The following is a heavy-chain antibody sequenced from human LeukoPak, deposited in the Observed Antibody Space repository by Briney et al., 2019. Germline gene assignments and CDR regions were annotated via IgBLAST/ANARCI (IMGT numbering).Heavy chain of an antibody. J-gene: IGHJ4*02. CDR2: IGGSGGST. D-gene: IGHD6-13*01. V-gene: IGHV3-23*01. CDR1: GFTFSSYA. Sequence: GGSLRLSCAASGFTFSSYAMSWVRQAPGKGLEWVSAIGGSGGSTYYADSVKGRFTISRDNSKNTLYLQMNSLRAEDTAVYYCAKPGYSSSWSFDYWGQGTLVTVSS. CDR3: AKPGYSSSWSFDY.